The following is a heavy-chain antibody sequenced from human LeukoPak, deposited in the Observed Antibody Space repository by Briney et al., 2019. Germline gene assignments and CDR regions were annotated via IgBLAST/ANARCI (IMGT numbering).Heavy chain of an antibody. CDR1: GSSFTSYW. J-gene: IGHJ3*02. V-gene: IGHV5-10-1*01. CDR3: ATFEGNDAFDI. Sequence: PGASLQISCKGSGSSFTSYWISWVRQLPGKGLEWMGRIDPSDSYTNYSPSFQGHVTISADKSISTAYLQWSSLKASDTAMYYCATFEGNDAFDIWGQGTMVTVSS. CDR2: IDPSDSYT.